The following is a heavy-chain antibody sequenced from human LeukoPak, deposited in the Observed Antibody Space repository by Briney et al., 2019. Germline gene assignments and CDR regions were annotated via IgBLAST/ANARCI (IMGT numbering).Heavy chain of an antibody. V-gene: IGHV1-18*01. D-gene: IGHD6-13*01. J-gene: IGHJ5*02. Sequence: ASVKVSCKAFGYTFTNFGITWVRQAPGQGLEWMGWISAYNGDTKYGQNFQGRVTMTRDTSTSTVYMELSSLRSDDTAVYYCARSRIAPGWFDPWGQGTLVTVSS. CDR1: GYTFTNFG. CDR2: ISAYNGDT. CDR3: ARSRIAPGWFDP.